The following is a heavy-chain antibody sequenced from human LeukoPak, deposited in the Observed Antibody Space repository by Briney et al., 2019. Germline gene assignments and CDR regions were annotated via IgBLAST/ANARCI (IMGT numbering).Heavy chain of an antibody. D-gene: IGHD3-10*01. V-gene: IGHV4-59*08. Sequence: SETLSLTCTVSGGSISSYYWSWFRQPPGKGLEWIGYIYYSGSTNYNPSLKSRVTMSVDTSENQFSLKLSSVTAADTAVYYCARGRDYFDYWGQGTLVTVSS. CDR2: IYYSGST. CDR3: ARGRDYFDY. J-gene: IGHJ4*02. CDR1: GGSISSYY.